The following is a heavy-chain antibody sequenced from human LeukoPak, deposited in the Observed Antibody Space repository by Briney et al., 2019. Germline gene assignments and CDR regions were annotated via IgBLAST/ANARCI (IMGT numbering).Heavy chain of an antibody. Sequence: GGSLRLSCAASGFTFSKYAMTWVRQAPGKGLKWVSGISVSGDSTNYADSVKGRFTISRDNSKNTLYLQMNSLRAEDTAVYYCAKSNYFDSGGYYFFDYWGQGTLVTVSS. V-gene: IGHV3-23*01. J-gene: IGHJ4*02. CDR3: AKSNYFDSGGYYFFDY. CDR1: GFTFSKYA. CDR2: ISVSGDST. D-gene: IGHD3-22*01.